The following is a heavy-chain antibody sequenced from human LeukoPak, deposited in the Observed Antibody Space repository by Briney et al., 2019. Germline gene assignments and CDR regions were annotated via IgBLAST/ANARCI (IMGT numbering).Heavy chain of an antibody. Sequence: ASVKVTCKASGYTFNNYGISWVRQAPGQGLEWMGWISAYSGKTNYAQNLQGRVTMTTDTSTSTAYMELRSLRSDDTALYFCARGESPDYDVLTGYYLIRHPFDIWGQGTMVTASS. CDR2: ISAYSGKT. D-gene: IGHD3-9*01. CDR1: GYTFNNYG. J-gene: IGHJ3*02. V-gene: IGHV1-18*01. CDR3: ARGESPDYDVLTGYYLIRHPFDI.